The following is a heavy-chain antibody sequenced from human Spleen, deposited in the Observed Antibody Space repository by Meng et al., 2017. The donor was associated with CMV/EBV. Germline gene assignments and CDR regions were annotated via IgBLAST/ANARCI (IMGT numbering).Heavy chain of an antibody. CDR2: INPKSGAT. Sequence: ASVKVSCKASGYSFTWYYMQWVQQAPGQGLEWMGWINPKSGATNYAEKFQGRVTMTRDTSLTTVYMEVSSLRSDDTAIYYCARDLDMVTTVRYYFYGTDVWGQGTTVTVSS. V-gene: IGHV1-2*02. D-gene: IGHD4-17*01. CDR3: ARDLDMVTTVRYYFYGTDV. CDR1: GYSFTWYY. J-gene: IGHJ6*02.